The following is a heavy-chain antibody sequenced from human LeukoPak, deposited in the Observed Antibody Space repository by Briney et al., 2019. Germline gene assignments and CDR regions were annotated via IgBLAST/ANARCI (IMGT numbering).Heavy chain of an antibody. J-gene: IGHJ5*02. V-gene: IGHV1-69*04. Sequence: ASVKVSCKASGGTFSSYAISWVRQAPGQGLEWMGRIIPIFGIANYAQKFQGRVTITADKSTSTAYMELSSLRSEDTAVYYCAGDFGIVSSSDSLFDPWGQGTLVTVSS. CDR1: GGTFSSYA. CDR2: IIPIFGIA. CDR3: AGDFGIVSSSDSLFDP. D-gene: IGHD6-25*01.